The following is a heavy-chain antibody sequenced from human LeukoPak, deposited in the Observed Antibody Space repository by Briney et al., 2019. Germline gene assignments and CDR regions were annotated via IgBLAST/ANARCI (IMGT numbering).Heavy chain of an antibody. CDR2: INHRGST. V-gene: IGHV4-34*01. CDR1: GGSFRSYY. D-gene: IGHD3-16*02. CDR3: ARGPWYDYVWGSYRPPPFDY. Sequence: PSETLSLTCVVYGGSFRSYYWSWIRQTPGKGLEWIGEINHRGSTNYNPSLKSRVTLSVDTSKNQFSLKLSSVTAADTAVYYCARGPWYDYVWGSYRPPPFDYWGQGTLVTVSS. J-gene: IGHJ4*02.